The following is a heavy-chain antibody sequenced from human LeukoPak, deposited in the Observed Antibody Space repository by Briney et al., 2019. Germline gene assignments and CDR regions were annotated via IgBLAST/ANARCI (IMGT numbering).Heavy chain of an antibody. CDR2: ISSSSSTI. D-gene: IGHD6-13*01. V-gene: IGHV3-48*01. CDR3: ARDADSSSGRVYYYYYMDV. CDR1: GFTFSSYS. Sequence: PGGSLRLSCAASGFTFSSYSMNWVRQAPGKGLEWVSYISSSSSTIYYADSVKGRFTISRDNAKNSLYLQMNSLRAEDTAVYYCARDADSSSGRVYYYYYMDVWGKGTTVTVSS. J-gene: IGHJ6*03.